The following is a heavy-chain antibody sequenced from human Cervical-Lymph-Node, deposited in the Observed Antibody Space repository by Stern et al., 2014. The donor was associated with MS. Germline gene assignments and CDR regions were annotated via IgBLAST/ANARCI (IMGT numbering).Heavy chain of an antibody. CDR1: GGIFISST. Sequence: VQLVQSGAELKKPGSSVQASCTTSGGIFISSTITWVRQVPGQGLEWMGGVSPGLDSVDDAQDVQGRFTLTADDSTNTVCMELTSLQSGDTAMYYCARDGFDSGSALAFWGQGTLVTVSS. J-gene: IGHJ4*02. D-gene: IGHD6-19*01. CDR3: ARDGFDSGSALAF. CDR2: VSPGLDSV. V-gene: IGHV1-69*16.